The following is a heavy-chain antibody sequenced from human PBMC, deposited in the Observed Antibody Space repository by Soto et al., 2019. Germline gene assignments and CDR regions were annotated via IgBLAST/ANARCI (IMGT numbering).Heavy chain of an antibody. Sequence: QVQLVQSGTEVKKPGSSVKVSCMASGGTFSSSYINWLRQAPGQRPEWMGNIIPIFGTADYAQNFQGRVTMTANVSTTTAYMELRSLRSEDTAVYYCARGHEFGGKSDAFDIWSQGTVVTVSS. CDR2: IIPIFGTA. D-gene: IGHD2-15*01. CDR3: ARGHEFGGKSDAFDI. CDR1: GGTFSSSY. J-gene: IGHJ3*02. V-gene: IGHV1-69*15.